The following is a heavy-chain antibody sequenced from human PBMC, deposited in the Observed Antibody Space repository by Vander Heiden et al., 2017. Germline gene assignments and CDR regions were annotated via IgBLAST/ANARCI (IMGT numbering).Heavy chain of an antibody. CDR2: ISWNSGSI. V-gene: IGHV3-9*01. CDR3: AKDRVRYSYGYYFDY. D-gene: IGHD5-18*01. Sequence: EVQLVESGGGLVQPGRSLRLSCAASGFTFDDYAMHWVRQAPGKGLEWVSGISWNSGSIGYADSVKGRFTISRDNAKNSLYLQMNSLRAEDTALYYCAKDRVRYSYGYYFDYWGQGTLVTVSS. J-gene: IGHJ4*02. CDR1: GFTFDDYA.